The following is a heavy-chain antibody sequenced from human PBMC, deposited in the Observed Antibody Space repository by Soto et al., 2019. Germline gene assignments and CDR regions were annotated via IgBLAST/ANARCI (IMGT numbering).Heavy chain of an antibody. CDR2: INHSGST. J-gene: IGHJ4*02. D-gene: IGHD3-16*01. CDR3: ARVLYDYIWGG. Sequence: QVQLQQWGAGLLKPSETLSLTCAVYGGSFSGYYWSWIRQPPGKGLEWIGEINHSGSTQYNPSLKSRVTISIDTSKNQFSLKLTSVTAADTAVYYCARVLYDYIWGGWGQGILVTVSS. CDR1: GGSFSGYY. V-gene: IGHV4-34*01.